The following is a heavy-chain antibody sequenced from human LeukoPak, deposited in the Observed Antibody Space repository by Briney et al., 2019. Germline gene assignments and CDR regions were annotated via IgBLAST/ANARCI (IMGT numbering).Heavy chain of an antibody. Sequence: SETLSLTCSVSGGSMNSNSYYWGWIRQPPEKGLEWIASIDYSGNTYYNPTLKSRLTISADTSNNQFSLKLTSVTTADTAVYYCAGPYYYDSSGYGLPFFDYWGQGTLVTVSS. CDR2: IDYSGNT. CDR3: AGPYYYDSSGYGLPFFDY. CDR1: GGSMNSNSYY. V-gene: IGHV4-39*01. J-gene: IGHJ4*02. D-gene: IGHD3-22*01.